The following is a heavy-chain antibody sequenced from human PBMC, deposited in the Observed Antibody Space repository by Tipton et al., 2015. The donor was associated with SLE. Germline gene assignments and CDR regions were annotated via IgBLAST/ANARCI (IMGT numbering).Heavy chain of an antibody. CDR2: ISHSGTA. CDR1: GGSIRSSNYF. V-gene: IGHV4-30-4*08. CDR3: ARLWLRLWDYFDY. D-gene: IGHD5-12*01. Sequence: TLSLTCTVSGGSIRSSNYFWSWVRQLPGKGLEWIGYISHSGTAYYNPSLKSRLNILIDTSKNQFSLRLNSVTAADTAVYYCARLWLRLWDYFDYWGQGTLVTVSS. J-gene: IGHJ4*02.